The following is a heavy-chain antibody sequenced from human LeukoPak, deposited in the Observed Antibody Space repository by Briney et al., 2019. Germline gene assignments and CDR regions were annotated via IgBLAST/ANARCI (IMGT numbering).Heavy chain of an antibody. CDR3: ARDYYDSSGYYSFDY. CDR2: IFPSGGEI. V-gene: IGHV3-21*01. CDR1: GFTFSTFA. D-gene: IGHD3-22*01. J-gene: IGHJ4*02. Sequence: GGSLRLSCAASGFTFSTFAMIWVRQPPGKGLEWVSSIFPSGGEIHYADSVKGRFTISRDNAKNSLYLQMNSLRAEDTAVYYCARDYYDSSGYYSFDYWGQGTLVTVSS.